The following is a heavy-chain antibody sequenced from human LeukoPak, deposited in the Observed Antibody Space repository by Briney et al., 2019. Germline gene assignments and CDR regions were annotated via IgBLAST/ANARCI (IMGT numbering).Heavy chain of an antibody. CDR3: ASGTPVAGNEYFQH. CDR2: IYTSGST. Sequence: PSETLSLTCSVSGGSISSYYWSLIRQPAGKGLEWIGRIYTSGSTHYNPSLKRRVNMSVDTSRNQFSLKLISVTAADTAVYYCASGTPVAGNEYFQHWGQGSLVIVSS. CDR1: GGSISSYY. V-gene: IGHV4-4*07. J-gene: IGHJ1*01. D-gene: IGHD6-19*01.